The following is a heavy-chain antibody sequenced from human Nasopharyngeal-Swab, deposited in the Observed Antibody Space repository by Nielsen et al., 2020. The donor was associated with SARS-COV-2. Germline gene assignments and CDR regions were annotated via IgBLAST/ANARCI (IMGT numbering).Heavy chain of an antibody. CDR3: AKGTSSSWYVGWFDP. Sequence: GGSLRLSCAASGFTFDDYAMHWVRQAPGKGLEWVSGISWNSGSIGYADSVKGRFTISRDNAKNSLYLQMNSLRAEDTALYYCAKGTSSSWYVGWFDPWGQGTLVTVSS. CDR1: GFTFDDYA. V-gene: IGHV3-9*01. D-gene: IGHD6-13*01. J-gene: IGHJ5*02. CDR2: ISWNSGSI.